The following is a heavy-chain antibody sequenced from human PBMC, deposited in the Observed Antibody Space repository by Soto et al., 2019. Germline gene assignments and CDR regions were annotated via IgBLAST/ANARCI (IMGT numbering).Heavy chain of an antibody. J-gene: IGHJ4*02. CDR2: ISHDGSTE. CDR1: EFTFAGYA. Sequence: QVQLVESGGGVVQPGRSLRLSCAVSEFTFAGYAMHWVRQAPGKGLEWVAVISHDGSTEYYTDSVKGRFTISRDNSKNTLFLQMNSLRAEDTAVYYCARGDYYDSSGHLDYWGQGTLVTVSS. D-gene: IGHD3-22*01. CDR3: ARGDYYDSSGHLDY. V-gene: IGHV3-30-3*01.